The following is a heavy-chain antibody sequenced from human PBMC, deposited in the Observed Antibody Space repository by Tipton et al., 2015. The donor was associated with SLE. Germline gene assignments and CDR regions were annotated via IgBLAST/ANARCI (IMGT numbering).Heavy chain of an antibody. CDR1: GGSISSYY. CDR2: IYYSGST. J-gene: IGHJ4*02. V-gene: IGHV4-59*01. Sequence: TLSLTCTVSGGSISSYYWSWFRQPPGKGLEWIGYIYYSGSTNYNPSLKSRVTISVDTSKNQFSLKLSSVTAADTAVYYCAREVGATFFDYWGQGTLVTVSS. CDR3: AREVGATFFDY. D-gene: IGHD1-26*01.